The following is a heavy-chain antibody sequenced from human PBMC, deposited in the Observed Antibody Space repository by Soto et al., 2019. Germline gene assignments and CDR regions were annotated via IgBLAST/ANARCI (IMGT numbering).Heavy chain of an antibody. D-gene: IGHD3-22*01. V-gene: IGHV4-38-2*01. CDR2: IYHSGST. Sequence: PSETLSLTCAVSGYSISSGYYWGWIRQPPGKGLEWIGSIYHSGSTYYNPSLTSRVTISVDTSKNQFSLKLSSVTAADTAVYYCARWGRDYYDSSGYDYWGQGTLVTVSS. J-gene: IGHJ4*02. CDR1: GYSISSGYY. CDR3: ARWGRDYYDSSGYDY.